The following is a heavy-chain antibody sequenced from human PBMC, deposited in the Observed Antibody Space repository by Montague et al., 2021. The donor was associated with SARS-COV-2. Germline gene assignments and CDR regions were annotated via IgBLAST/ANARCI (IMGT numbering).Heavy chain of an antibody. V-gene: IGHV4-59*01. Sequence: SETLSLTCTVSGTSMSGSYWGWVRQPPEKGPEWIGNIYSSGSTHYNPSLKSRVTISVDTSKSQFSLRLTSVTAADTAVYYCVREGRSSAYAVDYWGQGTLVTVSS. J-gene: IGHJ4*02. CDR3: VREGRSSAYAVDY. D-gene: IGHD3-22*01. CDR1: GTSMSGSY. CDR2: IYSSGST.